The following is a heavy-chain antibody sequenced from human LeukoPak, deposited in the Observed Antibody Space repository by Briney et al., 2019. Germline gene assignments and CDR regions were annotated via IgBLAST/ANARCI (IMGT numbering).Heavy chain of an antibody. CDR3: ANHYYDSRGYYRFDC. V-gene: IGHV3-53*01. Sequence: GGSLRLSCAPSGFTVSHKYMSWVRQAPGKGLEWVSFIHGGGSTYYADSVEGRFTISRDNSKNTLYLQMNSLRAEDTAVYYCANHYYDSRGYYRFDCWGQGTLVTVSS. CDR1: GFTVSHKY. CDR2: IHGGGST. J-gene: IGHJ4*02. D-gene: IGHD3-22*01.